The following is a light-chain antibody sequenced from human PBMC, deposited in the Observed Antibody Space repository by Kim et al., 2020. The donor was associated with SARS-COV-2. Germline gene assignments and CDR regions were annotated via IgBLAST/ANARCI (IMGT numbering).Light chain of an antibody. CDR3: QVWDSSSDHRV. CDR1: NIGSES. Sequence: AARETAKITSKRNNIGSESVHRYLQKPRQAPVLVIHNDGDRPSGSPERFSGTNSGNTATLTISRVEAGDEADYYCQVWDSSSDHRVFGGGTQLTVL. CDR2: NDG. J-gene: IGLJ7*01. V-gene: IGLV3-21*04.